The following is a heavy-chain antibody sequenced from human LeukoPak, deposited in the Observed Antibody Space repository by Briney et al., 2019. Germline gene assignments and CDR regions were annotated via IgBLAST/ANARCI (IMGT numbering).Heavy chain of an antibody. Sequence: AASVKVSCKASGYTFTSFDINWVQQATGQGPEWMGWMNPNSGNTGYAQKFQGRVTMTRDTSINTAYMELSSLGSEDTAVYYCARNHVPTGLRDVWGTGTPVIVSS. CDR2: MNPNSGNT. V-gene: IGHV1-8*01. CDR3: ARNHVPTGLRDV. J-gene: IGHJ6*04. D-gene: IGHD5-12*01. CDR1: GYTFTSFD.